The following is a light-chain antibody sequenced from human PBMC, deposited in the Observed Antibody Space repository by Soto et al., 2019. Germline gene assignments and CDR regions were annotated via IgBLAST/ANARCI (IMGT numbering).Light chain of an antibody. J-gene: IGLJ1*01. CDR2: GNN. CDR3: QSYDSSLSGYV. Sequence: QSVLTQPPSVSGAPGQRVTISCTGRSSNIGAGYDVHWYQLLPGTAPKVLIYGNNNRPSGVPDRFSGSKSGTSASLAITGLQAEDEADYYCQSYDSSLSGYVFGTGTKLTVL. CDR1: SSNIGAGYD. V-gene: IGLV1-40*01.